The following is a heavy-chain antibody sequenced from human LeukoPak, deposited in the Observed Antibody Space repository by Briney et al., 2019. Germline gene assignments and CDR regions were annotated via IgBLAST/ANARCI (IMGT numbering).Heavy chain of an antibody. Sequence: ASVKVSCKASGYTFTSYYLHWVRQAPGQGLEWVGIINPSDCFTNYAQKFQGRVTMTGDTSASTVYMELSSLRSEDTAVYYCMRDRTSGSYWDYWGQGTMVTVSS. V-gene: IGHV1-46*01. J-gene: IGHJ4*02. D-gene: IGHD1-26*01. CDR1: GYTFTSYY. CDR2: INPSDCFT. CDR3: MRDRTSGSYWDY.